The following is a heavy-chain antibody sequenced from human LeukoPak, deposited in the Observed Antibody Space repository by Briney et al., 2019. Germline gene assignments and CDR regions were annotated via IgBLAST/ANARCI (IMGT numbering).Heavy chain of an antibody. CDR3: ARPRSKTVVTAMAY. J-gene: IGHJ4*02. CDR1: GYTFTGYY. CDR2: INPNSGGT. D-gene: IGHD2-21*02. V-gene: IGHV1-2*02. Sequence: GASVKVSCKASGYTFTGYYMHWVRQAPGQGLEWMGWINPNSGGTNYAQKFQGRVTMTRDTSISTAYMELSRLRSDDTAVYYCARPRSKTVVTAMAYWGQGTLVTVSS.